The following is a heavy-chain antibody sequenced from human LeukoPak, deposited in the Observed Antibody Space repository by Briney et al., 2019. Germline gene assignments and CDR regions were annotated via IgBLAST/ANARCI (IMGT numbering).Heavy chain of an antibody. D-gene: IGHD2-15*01. CDR2: INHSGST. Sequence: SETLSLTCAVYGGSFSGYYWGWIRQPPGKGLEWIGEINHSGSTNYNPSLKSRVTISIDTSKNQFSLKLSSVTAADTAVYYCARGFAELRKAFDIWGQGTMVTVSS. CDR1: GGSFSGYY. V-gene: IGHV4-34*01. J-gene: IGHJ3*02. CDR3: ARGFAELRKAFDI.